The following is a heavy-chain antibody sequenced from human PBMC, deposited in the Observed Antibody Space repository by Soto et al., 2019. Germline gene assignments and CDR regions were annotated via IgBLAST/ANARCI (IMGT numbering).Heavy chain of an antibody. Sequence: QVQLQESGPGLVKPSETLSLTCTVSGGSISSYYWSWIRQPPGKGLEWIGYIYYSGSTNYNPSLKSRVTISVDTSKSQFSLKLSSVTAADTAVYYCARSPEMAVAGTVWGQGTLVTVSS. V-gene: IGHV4-59*01. J-gene: IGHJ4*02. CDR1: GGSISSYY. CDR3: ARSPEMAVAGTV. D-gene: IGHD6-19*01. CDR2: IYYSGST.